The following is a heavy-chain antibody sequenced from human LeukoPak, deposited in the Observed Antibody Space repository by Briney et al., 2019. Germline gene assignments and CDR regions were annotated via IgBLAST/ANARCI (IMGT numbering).Heavy chain of an antibody. V-gene: IGHV3-74*01. Sequence: GGSLRLSCAASGFTFRKYWLHWVRQAPGKGLVWVSRINPDDESTSYADSVKGRFTISRDNSKNTLYLQMNSLRAEDTAVYYCAKYSGSYSGLPDAFDIWGQGTMVTVSS. D-gene: IGHD1-26*01. CDR2: INPDDEST. J-gene: IGHJ3*02. CDR1: GFTFRKYW. CDR3: AKYSGSYSGLPDAFDI.